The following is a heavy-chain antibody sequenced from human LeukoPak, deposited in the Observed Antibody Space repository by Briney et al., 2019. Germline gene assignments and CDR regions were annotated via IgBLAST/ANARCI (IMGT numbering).Heavy chain of an antibody. J-gene: IGHJ4*02. V-gene: IGHV4-4*07. D-gene: IGHD1-7*01. CDR1: GGSFSGYY. Sequence: PSETLSLTCAVYGGSFSGYYWSWIRQPPGKGLEWIGRIYTSGSTNYNPSLKSRVTVSVDTSKNQFSLKLSSVTAADTAVYYCARDETVRNYEDEYYFDYWGQGTLVTVSS. CDR2: IYTSGST. CDR3: ARDETVRNYEDEYYFDY.